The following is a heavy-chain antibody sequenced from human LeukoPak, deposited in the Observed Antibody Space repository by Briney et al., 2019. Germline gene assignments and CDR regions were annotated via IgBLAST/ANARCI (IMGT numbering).Heavy chain of an antibody. CDR1: GHSFSTYW. D-gene: IGHD1-26*01. Sequence: GESLKISCKGSGHSFSTYWIGWVRQMPGKGLEWMGIIYPGDSDTRYSPSFQGQVTISADKSINTAYLQWSNLKASDTAMYFCARDAIVGATQGYFDLWGRGTLVTVSS. CDR3: ARDAIVGATQGYFDL. J-gene: IGHJ2*01. CDR2: IYPGDSDT. V-gene: IGHV5-51*01.